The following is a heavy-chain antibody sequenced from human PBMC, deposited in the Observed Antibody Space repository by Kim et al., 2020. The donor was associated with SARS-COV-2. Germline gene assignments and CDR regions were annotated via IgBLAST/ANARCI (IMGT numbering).Heavy chain of an antibody. D-gene: IGHD3-3*01. CDR3: ARGRGFWSASSAFDI. V-gene: IGHV4-34*13. Sequence: PSLKSQVTISVDTSKNQFALKLSSVTAADTAVYYCARGRGFWSASSAFDIWGQGTMVTVSS. J-gene: IGHJ3*02.